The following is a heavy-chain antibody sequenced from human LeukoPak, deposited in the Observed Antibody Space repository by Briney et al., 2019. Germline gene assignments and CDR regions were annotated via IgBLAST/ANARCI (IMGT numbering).Heavy chain of an antibody. Sequence: QSGGSLRLSCAASGFTFSSYSMNWVRQAPGKGLEWVSLIIGCSGSTFYADSVKGRFTISRDKSKNTLYLQMNSLRAEDTAVYYCAKGAYDYIEIAYFDYWGQGSLVTVSS. V-gene: IGHV3-23*01. CDR3: AKGAYDYIEIAYFDY. CDR1: GFTFSSYS. J-gene: IGHJ4*02. D-gene: IGHD5-12*01. CDR2: IIGCSGST.